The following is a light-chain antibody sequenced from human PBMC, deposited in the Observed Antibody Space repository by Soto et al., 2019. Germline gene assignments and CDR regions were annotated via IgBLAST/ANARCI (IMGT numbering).Light chain of an antibody. J-gene: IGKJ1*01. CDR1: QSVSSIS. V-gene: IGKV3-20*01. CDR3: QQYNNWPRT. Sequence: EIVLTQSPGTLSLSPGERATLSCRARQSVSSISLAWYQQKPGQAPRLLIYGASSRATGIPDRFSGSGSGTDLTLIISRLEPEDFAVYYCQQYNNWPRTFGQGTKLEIK. CDR2: GAS.